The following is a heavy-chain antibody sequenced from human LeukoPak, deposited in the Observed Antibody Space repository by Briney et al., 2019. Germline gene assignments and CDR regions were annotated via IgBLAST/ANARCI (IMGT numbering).Heavy chain of an antibody. J-gene: IGHJ4*02. CDR2: ISSSSSTI. V-gene: IGHV3-48*01. CDR3: ARDPLSSSSFDL. CDR1: GFTFSGYT. D-gene: IGHD6-13*01. Sequence: GGSLRLSCAASGFTFSGYTINWVRQAPGKGLEWVSSISSSSSTIYYADSVKGRFTISRDNAKNSLYLQMNSLRAEDTAVYYCARDPLSSSSFDLWGQGTLVTVSS.